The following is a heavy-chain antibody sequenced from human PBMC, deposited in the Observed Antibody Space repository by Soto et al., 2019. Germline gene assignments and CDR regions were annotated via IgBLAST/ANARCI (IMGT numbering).Heavy chain of an antibody. D-gene: IGHD3-16*01. V-gene: IGHV3-23*01. J-gene: IGHJ4*02. CDR2: ISATGGGT. CDR3: AKDRRAGGNSAFYFDF. CDR1: GFKFSNYA. Sequence: TEGSLSLSCAASGFKFSNYAMSWVRQAPGKGLEWVSLISATGGGTYYADSVKGRFTISRDNSHNTLYLQVHSLTAEDTAVYYCAKDRRAGGNSAFYFDFWGQGAQVTVSS.